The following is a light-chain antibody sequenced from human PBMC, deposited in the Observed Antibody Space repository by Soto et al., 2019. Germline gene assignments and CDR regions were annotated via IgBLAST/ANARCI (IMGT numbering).Light chain of an antibody. CDR1: QSLRHSDGKTY. CDR2: EVS. J-gene: IGKJ1*01. V-gene: IGKV2D-29*01. CDR3: VETRLLPWT. Sequence: EIVMTQTPLSLSVTPGQPASISCKSSQSLRHSDGKTYVYWYLQKPGQPPHLLIDEVSNRFFGSPERFSGGGSGKDFTLKISRLEAEDAGIYYCVETRLLPWTFGEGTKVEI.